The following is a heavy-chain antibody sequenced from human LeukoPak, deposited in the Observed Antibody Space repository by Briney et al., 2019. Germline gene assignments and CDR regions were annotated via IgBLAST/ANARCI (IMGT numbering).Heavy chain of an antibody. Sequence: GGSLRLSCAASGFTFSSYAMSWVRQAPGKGLEGVSDISGSGGSTYYADSVKGRFTISRDNYKNTLYLQMNSLRAEDTAVYYCAKDLPSTYYDILTGPEDPDYWGQGTLVTVSS. CDR2: ISGSGGST. D-gene: IGHD3-9*01. J-gene: IGHJ4*02. V-gene: IGHV3-23*01. CDR1: GFTFSSYA. CDR3: AKDLPSTYYDILTGPEDPDY.